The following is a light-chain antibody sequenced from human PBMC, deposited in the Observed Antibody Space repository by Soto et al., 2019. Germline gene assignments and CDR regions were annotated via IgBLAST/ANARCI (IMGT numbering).Light chain of an antibody. V-gene: IGKV1-9*01. CDR2: AAS. CDR3: QQLNSYPLT. J-gene: IGKJ4*01. CDR1: QGISSY. Sequence: DIQLTQSPSFLSASVGDRVTITCRASQGISSYLAWYQQKPGKSPKLLIYAASTLQSGVPSRFSGSGSGTEFPLTISSLQPEDFATYYCQQLNSYPLTFGGGTKLEIK.